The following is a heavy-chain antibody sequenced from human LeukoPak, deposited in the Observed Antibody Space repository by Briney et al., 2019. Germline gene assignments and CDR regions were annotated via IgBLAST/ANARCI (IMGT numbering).Heavy chain of an antibody. Sequence: SETPSLTCTVSGASVTVYYWSWIRQSSGKGLEWISYIHHSGNSDYNPSLRSRVTTSLDTFKNQFSLNLISVTAADTAVYYCTRGHWGLQSWSQGTLVTVSS. D-gene: IGHD7-27*01. V-gene: IGHV4-59*02. J-gene: IGHJ5*02. CDR3: TRGHWGLQS. CDR2: IHHSGNS. CDR1: GASVTVYY.